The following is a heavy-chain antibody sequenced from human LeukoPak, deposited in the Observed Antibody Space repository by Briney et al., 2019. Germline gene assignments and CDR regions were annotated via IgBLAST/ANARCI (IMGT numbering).Heavy chain of an antibody. CDR3: ARGRSDYYGMDV. CDR1: DGSINSYY. CDR2: IYYNGNT. D-gene: IGHD1-26*01. Sequence: SETLSLTCSVSDGSINSYYWNWIRRPPGKGLEWIGYIYYNGNTNYSPSLKSRVTMSVDTSKNLFSLKVSSVTAADTAVYYCARGRSDYYGMDVWGQGTTVTVSS. V-gene: IGHV4-59*01. J-gene: IGHJ6*02.